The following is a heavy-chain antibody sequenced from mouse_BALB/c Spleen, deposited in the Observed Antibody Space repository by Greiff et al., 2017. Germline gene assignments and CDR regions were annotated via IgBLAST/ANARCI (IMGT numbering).Heavy chain of an antibody. D-gene: IGHD1-1*01. V-gene: IGHV2-9*02. CDR2: IWAGGST. J-gene: IGHJ1*01. Sequence: VQLQQSGPGLVAPSQSLSITCTVSGFSLTSYGVHWVRQPPGKGLEWLGLIWAGGSTNYNSALMSRLSISKDNSKSHFFLKRSRLQNDDTAMYYCAREEICSDHFDVWGAGTTVTVSS. CDR1: GFSLTSYG. CDR3: AREEICSDHFDV.